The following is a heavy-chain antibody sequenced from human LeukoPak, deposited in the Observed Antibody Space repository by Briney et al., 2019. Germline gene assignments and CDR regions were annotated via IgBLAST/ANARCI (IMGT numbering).Heavy chain of an antibody. J-gene: IGHJ4*02. CDR2: IYYSGST. CDR3: ARGDFWSGYYISY. D-gene: IGHD3-3*01. CDR1: GGSISSYY. V-gene: IGHV4-59*01. Sequence: KPSETLSLTCTVPGGSISSYYWSWIRQPPGKGLEWIGYIYYSGSTNYNPSLKSRVTISVDTSKNQFSLKLSSVTAADTAVYYCARGDFWSGYYISYWGQGTLVTVSS.